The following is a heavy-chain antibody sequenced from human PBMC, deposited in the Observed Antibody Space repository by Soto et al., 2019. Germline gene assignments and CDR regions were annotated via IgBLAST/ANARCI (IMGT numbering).Heavy chain of an antibody. CDR2: ISGNAGST. Sequence: GGSLRLSSAASGFTFSKNAMSWARQAPGKGLEWVSSISGNAGSTYYADSVKGRLTISRDNSKNTLFLQMNSLRAEDTAVYYCAKSRQQLIGYYYYYGMDVWGQGTTVTVSS. CDR1: GFTFSKNA. D-gene: IGHD3-22*01. J-gene: IGHJ6*02. CDR3: AKSRQQLIGYYYYYGMDV. V-gene: IGHV3-23*01.